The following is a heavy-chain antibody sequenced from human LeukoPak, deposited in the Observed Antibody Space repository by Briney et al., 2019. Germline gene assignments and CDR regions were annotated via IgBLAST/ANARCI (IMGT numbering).Heavy chain of an antibody. Sequence: PSETLSLTCTVSGGSISSGGYYWSWIRQHPGKGLEWIGYIYYSGSTYYNPSLKSRVTISVDTSKNQFSLKLSSVTAADTAVYYCARYVVPAAMPLGWFDPWGQGTLVTVSS. V-gene: IGHV4-31*03. CDR3: ARYVVPAAMPLGWFDP. D-gene: IGHD2-2*01. J-gene: IGHJ5*02. CDR1: GGSISSGGYY. CDR2: IYYSGST.